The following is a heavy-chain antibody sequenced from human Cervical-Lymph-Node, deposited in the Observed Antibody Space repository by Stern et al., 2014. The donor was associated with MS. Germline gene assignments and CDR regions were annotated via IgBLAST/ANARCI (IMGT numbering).Heavy chain of an antibody. Sequence: QVQLGQSGAEVKKPGSSVKVSCKASGGTFSSYEITWVRQAPGQGLEWMGGIIPAFDTPTYAQKFQDRVTISADESTNTAYLALNGLKSDDTAIYFCARAYTYYSNSAGYWGQGTLVTVSS. V-gene: IGHV1-69*01. J-gene: IGHJ4*02. CDR2: IIPAFDTP. CDR3: ARAYTYYSNSAGY. D-gene: IGHD3-10*01. CDR1: GGTFSSYE.